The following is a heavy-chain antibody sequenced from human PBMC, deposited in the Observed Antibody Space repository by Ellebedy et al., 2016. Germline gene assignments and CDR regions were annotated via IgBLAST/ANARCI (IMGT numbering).Heavy chain of an antibody. V-gene: IGHV4-31*03. CDR3: ARDSADIVVVPAAI. Sequence: SETLSLTXTVSGGSISSGGYYWSWIRQHPGKGLEWIGYIYYSGSTYYNPSLKSRVTISVDTSKNQFSLKLSSVTAADTAVYYCARDSADIVVVPAAIWGQGTLVTVSS. D-gene: IGHD2-2*02. CDR2: IYYSGST. J-gene: IGHJ4*02. CDR1: GGSISSGGYY.